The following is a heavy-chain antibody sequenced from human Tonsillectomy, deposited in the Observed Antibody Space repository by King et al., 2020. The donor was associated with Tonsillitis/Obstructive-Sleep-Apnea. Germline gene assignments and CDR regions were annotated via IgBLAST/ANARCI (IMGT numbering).Heavy chain of an antibody. D-gene: IGHD6-6*01. V-gene: IGHV6-1*01. CDR2: TYYRSKWYN. CDR3: ARDQNGYSSSPTPSYYYYMDV. CDR1: GDSVSSNSAA. Sequence: VQLPQSGPGLVKPSQTLSLTCAISGDSVSSNSAAWNWIRQSPSRGLEWLGRTYYRSKWYNDYAVSVKSRITINPDTSKNQFSLQLNSVTPEDTAVYYCARDQNGYSSSPTPSYYYYMDVWGKGTTVTVSS. J-gene: IGHJ6*03.